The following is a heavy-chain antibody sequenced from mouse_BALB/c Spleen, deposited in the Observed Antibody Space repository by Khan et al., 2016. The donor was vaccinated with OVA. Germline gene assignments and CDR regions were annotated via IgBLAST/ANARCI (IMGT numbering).Heavy chain of an antibody. CDR2: IYPGNSDT. CDR1: GSSFTSYL. D-gene: IGHD1-3*01. CDR3: TRGGYSSFAY. Sequence: EVQLQQSGTVLARPGASVKMSCKASGSSFTSYLLHWVKQRPGQGLEWIGDIYPGNSDTSYTQTLKDKAPLTAGTSASTAYMELRSLTNAASAVYYWTRGGYSSFAYWGQGTLVTVSA. J-gene: IGHJ3*01. V-gene: IGHV1-5*01.